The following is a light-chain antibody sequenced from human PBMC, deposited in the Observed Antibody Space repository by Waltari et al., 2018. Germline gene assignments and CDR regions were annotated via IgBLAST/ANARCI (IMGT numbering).Light chain of an antibody. Sequence: QSALTKPASGSGSPGQSITISCTGTSSDVGFYNLVSWYQQHPDKAPKHMVYEVIERPSGVSNRFSGSKSGNTASLTISGLQAEDEADYYCCSYAGRNIWVFGGGTKLTVL. CDR2: EVI. CDR1: SSDVGFYNL. V-gene: IGLV2-23*02. CDR3: CSYAGRNIWV. J-gene: IGLJ3*02.